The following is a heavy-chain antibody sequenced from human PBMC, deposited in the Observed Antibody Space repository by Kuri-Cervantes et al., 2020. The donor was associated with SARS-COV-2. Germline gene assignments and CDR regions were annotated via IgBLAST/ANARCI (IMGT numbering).Heavy chain of an antibody. CDR3: AKDHRGGAYCGGDCYWDAFDI. D-gene: IGHD2-21*01. J-gene: IGHJ3*02. V-gene: IGHV3-23*01. CDR2: ISGSGGST. Sequence: ETLSLTCAASGFTFSSYAMSWVRQAPGKGLEWVSAISGSGGSTYYADSVKGRFTISRDNSKNTLYLQMNSLRAEDTAMYYCAKDHRGGAYCGGDCYWDAFDIWGQGTMVTVSS. CDR1: GFTFSSYA.